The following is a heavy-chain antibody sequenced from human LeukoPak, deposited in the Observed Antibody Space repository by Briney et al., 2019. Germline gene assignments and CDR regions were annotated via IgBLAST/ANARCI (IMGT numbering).Heavy chain of an antibody. V-gene: IGHV3-11*01. J-gene: IGHJ4*02. CDR2: ISSSDRTI. Sequence: PGGSLRLSCAASGFTFRDYDMTWIRQAPGKGLVWASYISSSDRTIYNAESVKGRFTISRDNAKNSLYLQMNSLRAEDTAVYYCARAPTYGSGSSFDYWGQGTLVTVSS. D-gene: IGHD3-10*01. CDR1: GFTFRDYD. CDR3: ARAPTYGSGSSFDY.